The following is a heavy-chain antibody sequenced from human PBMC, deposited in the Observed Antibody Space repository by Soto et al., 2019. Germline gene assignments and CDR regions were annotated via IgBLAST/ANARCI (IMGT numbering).Heavy chain of an antibody. CDR3: ARGVSAGVDY. CDR1: GYSFTSLD. J-gene: IGHJ4*02. CDR2: MQPSTGRT. D-gene: IGHD1-26*01. Sequence: ASVKVSCKASGYSFTSLDINWVRQTAGQGLEWMGWMQPSTGRTGYAQKFQGRVTITRDTSINTAYMELTTLTSDDTAFYYCARGVSAGVDYWGQGTLVTVSS. V-gene: IGHV1-8*01.